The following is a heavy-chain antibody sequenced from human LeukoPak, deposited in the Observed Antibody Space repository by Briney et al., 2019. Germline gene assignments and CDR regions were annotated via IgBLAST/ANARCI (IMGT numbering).Heavy chain of an antibody. J-gene: IGHJ4*02. V-gene: IGHV3-23*05. Sequence: PGGSLRLSCVGSGFNFMQYGMMWVRQAPGKGLEWVSTIHPSGINTHHADSVKGRFTISRDNSKNTLYLQMNSLRVEETAIYYCARDPSTLLPTDDSWGQGTLVAVSS. CDR3: ARDPSTLLPTDDS. CDR1: GFNFMQYG. CDR2: IHPSGINT. D-gene: IGHD2-2*01.